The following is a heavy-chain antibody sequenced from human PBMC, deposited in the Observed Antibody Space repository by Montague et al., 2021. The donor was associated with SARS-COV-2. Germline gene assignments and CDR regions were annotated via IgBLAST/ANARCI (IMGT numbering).Heavy chain of an antibody. CDR1: GASVGSSD. D-gene: IGHD5-18*01. CDR3: AREIMTADAFDL. V-gene: IGHV4-59*02. Sequence: SETLSLTCTVSGASVGSSDWGWIRQSPGKGLEWIGYFYTVGSTDYNPSLKSRATISRDTSKNQFSLKVRSVTAAATAVSYCAREIMTADAFDLWGQGTMVSVSS. CDR2: FYTVGST. J-gene: IGHJ3*01.